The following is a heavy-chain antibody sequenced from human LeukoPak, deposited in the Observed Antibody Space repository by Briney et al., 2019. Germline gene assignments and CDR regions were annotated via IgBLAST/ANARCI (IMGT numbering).Heavy chain of an antibody. CDR3: TTYSAFDV. CDR2: INQDASEK. CDR1: GFTFSSYW. V-gene: IGHV3-7*05. J-gene: IGHJ3*01. Sequence: GGFLRLSCASSGFTFSSYWMKWIRQAPGKGLEWVASINQDASEKHVVDSVKGRFTISRDNAKNSVFLQMNSLRVEDTAVYYCTTYSAFDVWGQGTMVTVS. D-gene: IGHD4-17*01.